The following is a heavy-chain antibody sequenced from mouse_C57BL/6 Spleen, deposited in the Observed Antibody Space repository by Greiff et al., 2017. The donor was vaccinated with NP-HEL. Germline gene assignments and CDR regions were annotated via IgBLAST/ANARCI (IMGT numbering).Heavy chain of an antibody. CDR2: IDPEDGDT. Sequence: EVQLQQSGAELVRPGASVKLSCTASGFNIKDYYMHWVKQRPEQGLEWIGRIDPEDGDTEYAPKFQGKATMTADTSSNTAYLQLSSLTSEDTAVYYCTTRTTVVAHYYAMDYWGQGTSVTVSS. CDR1: GFNIKDYY. V-gene: IGHV14-1*01. J-gene: IGHJ4*01. D-gene: IGHD1-1*01. CDR3: TTRTTVVAHYYAMDY.